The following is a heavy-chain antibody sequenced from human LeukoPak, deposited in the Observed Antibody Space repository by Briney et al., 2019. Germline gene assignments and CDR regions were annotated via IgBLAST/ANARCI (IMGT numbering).Heavy chain of an antibody. V-gene: IGHV4-59*08. J-gene: IGHJ3*02. CDR3: ARHGGVVRGQGSDAFDI. CDR1: GGSISSYF. D-gene: IGHD3-10*01. Sequence: SETLSLTCTVAGGSISSYFWSWGRQPPGKGLEGSGYIYYSGSTKYNPSLKSRVTISLDTSKNQFSLKLTSLTAADTAVYYCARHGGVVRGQGSDAFDIWGQGTMVTVSS. CDR2: IYYSGST.